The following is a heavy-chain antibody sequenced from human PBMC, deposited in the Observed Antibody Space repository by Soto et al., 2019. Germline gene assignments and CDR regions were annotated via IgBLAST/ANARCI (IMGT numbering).Heavy chain of an antibody. D-gene: IGHD3-3*01. J-gene: IGHJ5*02. V-gene: IGHV3-23*01. CDR3: AQSRMEAGFWSGNWFDP. CDR1: GFTFSSYA. Sequence: VQLLESGGGLVQPGGSLGLSCAAFGFTFSSYAMTWVRQAPGKGLEWVSAISGSGAGTYYADSVKGRFTISRDNSKNTLYLQMNSLRAADTAVYYCAQSRMEAGFWSGNWFDPWGQGTLVTVSS. CDR2: ISGSGAGT.